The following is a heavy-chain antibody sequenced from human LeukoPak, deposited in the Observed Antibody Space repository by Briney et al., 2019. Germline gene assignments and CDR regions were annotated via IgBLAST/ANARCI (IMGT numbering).Heavy chain of an antibody. CDR2: ISYDGSNK. D-gene: IGHD3-22*01. CDR3: ARGGALYYYDSSSGAFDI. J-gene: IGHJ3*02. CDR1: GFTLSSYA. V-gene: IGHV3-30-3*01. Sequence: GRSLRLSCAASGFTLSSYAMHWVRQAPGKGLEWVAVISYDGSNKYYADSVKGRFTISRDNSKNTLYLQMNSLRAEDTAVYYCARGGALYYYDSSSGAFDIWGQGTMVTVSS.